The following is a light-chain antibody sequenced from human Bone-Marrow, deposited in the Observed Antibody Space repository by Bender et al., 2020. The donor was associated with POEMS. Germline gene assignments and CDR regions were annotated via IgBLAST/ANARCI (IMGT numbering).Light chain of an antibody. CDR3: CSRTGSTTWV. J-gene: IGLJ3*02. Sequence: QSALSQPASVSGSPGQSITLSCTGTGNDVGGFDLVSWYKQRPDDVPQLIMFDVSTRPSGIPDRFSGSKSGNTASLTISGLQDEDEADYYCCSRTGSTTWVFGGGTKVTV. CDR2: DVS. V-gene: IGLV2-14*03. CDR1: GNDVGGFDL.